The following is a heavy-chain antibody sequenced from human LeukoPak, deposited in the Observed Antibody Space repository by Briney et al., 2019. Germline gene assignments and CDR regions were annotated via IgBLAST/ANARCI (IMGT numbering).Heavy chain of an antibody. V-gene: IGHV1-18*01. CDR1: GYSFTSYG. D-gene: IGHD6-19*01. CDR3: ARRVADTHRHYFDS. J-gene: IGHJ4*02. Sequence: ASVKVSCKPSGYSFTSYGITWVRQAPGQGLERMGWISAFNLYTKYTQKFQGRVTMTADTSTDTAYLELRGLRSDDTAVYFCARRVADTHRHYFDSWGQGTLVTVSS. CDR2: ISAFNLYT.